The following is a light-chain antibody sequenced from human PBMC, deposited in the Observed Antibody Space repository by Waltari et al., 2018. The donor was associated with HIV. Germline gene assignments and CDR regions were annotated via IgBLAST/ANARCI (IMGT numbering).Light chain of an antibody. CDR2: KAS. CDR3: QHYRTFSWT. CDR1: QSISSW. Sequence: DIQMTQSPSTLSASAGDRVTITCRASQSISSWLAWYQQKPGKTPKLLIYKASILQNGVPSRFSGSGSGTVFTLSISSLQPDDFAVYYCQHYRTFSWTFGQGTKVDMK. J-gene: IGKJ1*01. V-gene: IGKV1-5*03.